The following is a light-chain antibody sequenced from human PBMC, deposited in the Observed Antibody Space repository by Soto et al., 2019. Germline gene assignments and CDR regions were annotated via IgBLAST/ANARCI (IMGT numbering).Light chain of an antibody. CDR3: QLYNSYLWR. Sequence: DIQMTQSPSTLSASVGDRVAITCRASQSIGSWVAWYQQKPGKAPKVLISKASTLESGLPARFSGSGPGTEFTLTISSLQPDDVATYYCQLYNSYLWRFGQGTKVEIK. CDR2: KAS. CDR1: QSIGSW. V-gene: IGKV1-5*03. J-gene: IGKJ1*01.